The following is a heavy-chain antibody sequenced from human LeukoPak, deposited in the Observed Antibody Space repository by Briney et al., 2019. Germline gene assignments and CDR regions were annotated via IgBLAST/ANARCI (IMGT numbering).Heavy chain of an antibody. D-gene: IGHD2-2*01. CDR3: ASAPVPAARLGSPWFDP. J-gene: IGHJ5*02. CDR1: GGTFSSYA. Sequence: SVKVSCEASGGTFSSYAFSWVPQAPGQGHEWMGGIIPIFGTANYAQKFQGRVTITTDESTRTAYMELSSLRPQDTAVYDCASAPVPAARLGSPWFDPWGQGTLVTVSS. CDR2: IIPIFGTA. V-gene: IGHV1-69*05.